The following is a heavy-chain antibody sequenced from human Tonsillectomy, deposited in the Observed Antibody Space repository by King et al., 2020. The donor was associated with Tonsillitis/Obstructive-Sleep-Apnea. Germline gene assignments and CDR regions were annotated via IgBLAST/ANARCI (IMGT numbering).Heavy chain of an antibody. J-gene: IGHJ6*02. Sequence: VQLQESGPGLVKPSETLSLTCTVSGGSISNYYWSWIRQPPGKGLEWIGYIYYSGSTNYNPSLKSRVTISVDTSKNQFSLQLNSVTAADTAVYYCARSSCNGGSCYSPYCYYYYDMDVWGQGTTVTVSS. D-gene: IGHD2-15*01. CDR2: IYYSGST. V-gene: IGHV4-59*08. CDR3: ARSSCNGGSCYSPYCYYYYDMDV. CDR1: GGSISNYY.